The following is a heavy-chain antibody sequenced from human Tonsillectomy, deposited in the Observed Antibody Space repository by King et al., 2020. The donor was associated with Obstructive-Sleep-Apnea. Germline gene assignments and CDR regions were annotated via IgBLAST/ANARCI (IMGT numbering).Heavy chain of an antibody. CDR1: GYSFTSYW. D-gene: IGHD3-10*01. V-gene: IGHV5-10-1*03. Sequence: QLVQSGSEVKKPGESLRISCKGSGYSFTSYWISWVRQMPGKGLEWMGRIDPSDSYTNYSPSFQGHVTISTDKSISTAYLQWSSLKASDTAMYYCARHPPMVRGVIIMHWFDPWGQGTLVTVSS. CDR2: IDPSDSYT. CDR3: ARHPPMVRGVIIMHWFDP. J-gene: IGHJ5*02.